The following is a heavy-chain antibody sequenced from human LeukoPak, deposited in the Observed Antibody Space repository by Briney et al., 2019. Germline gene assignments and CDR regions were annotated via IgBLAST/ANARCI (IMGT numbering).Heavy chain of an antibody. V-gene: IGHV3-30-3*01. CDR2: ISYDGSNK. J-gene: IGHJ4*02. CDR3: AKGQRIPAALFDY. Sequence: GGSLRLSCAAPGFTFSSYAMHWVRQAPGKGLEWVAVISYDGSNKYYADSVKGRFTISRDNSKNTLYLQMNSLRAEDTAVYYCAKGQRIPAALFDYWGQGTLVTVSS. D-gene: IGHD2-2*01. CDR1: GFTFSSYA.